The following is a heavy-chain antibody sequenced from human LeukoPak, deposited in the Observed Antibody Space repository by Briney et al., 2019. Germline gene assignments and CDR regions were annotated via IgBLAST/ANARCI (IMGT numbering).Heavy chain of an antibody. J-gene: IGHJ6*03. CDR2: IYHSGST. D-gene: IGHD5-18*01. Sequence: PSETLSLTCTVSGYSISSGYYWGWIRQPPGKGLEWIGSIYHSGSTYYNPSLKSRVTISVDTSKDQFSLKLSSVTAADTAVYYCARIAMGSYYMDVWGKGTTVTVSS. CDR3: ARIAMGSYYMDV. CDR1: GYSISSGYY. V-gene: IGHV4-38-2*02.